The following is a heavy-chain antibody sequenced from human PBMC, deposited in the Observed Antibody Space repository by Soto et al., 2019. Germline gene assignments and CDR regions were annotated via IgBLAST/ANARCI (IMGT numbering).Heavy chain of an antibody. Sequence: GGSLRLSCAASGFTFRSYAMSWVRQAPGKGLEWVSGISDSGITTDSADAVKGRFTISRDNSKNTLYLQMNSLRAEDTAVYYCAKREDLLYFDLWGQGTLVTVSS. J-gene: IGHJ4*02. CDR2: ISDSGITT. CDR3: AKREDLLYFDL. V-gene: IGHV3-23*01. CDR1: GFTFRSYA.